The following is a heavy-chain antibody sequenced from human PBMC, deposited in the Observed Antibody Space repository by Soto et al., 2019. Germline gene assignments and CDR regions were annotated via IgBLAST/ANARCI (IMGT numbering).Heavy chain of an antibody. D-gene: IGHD4-17*01. V-gene: IGHV4-30-2*01. J-gene: IGHJ4*02. Sequence: QLQLQESGSGLVKPSQTLSLTCAVSGGSISSGGYCWSWIRQPPGKGLEWIGYIYDSGSTYYNPSLKSRVTISVDRSKNQFSLKLSSVTAADTAVYYCARGALRWSTSWDFVYWGQGTLVTVSS. CDR3: ARGALRWSTSWDFVY. CDR2: IYDSGST. CDR1: GGSISSGGYC.